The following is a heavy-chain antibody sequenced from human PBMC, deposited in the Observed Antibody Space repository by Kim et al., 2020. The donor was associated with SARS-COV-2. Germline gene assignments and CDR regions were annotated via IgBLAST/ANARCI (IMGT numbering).Heavy chain of an antibody. V-gene: IGHV3-23*01. CDR3: SKTLRVTKQTTGGDFFVS. CDR1: GFTFTTDT. Sequence: GGSLRLSCEASGFTFTTDTMNWVRQAPGTGLEWVSGISGGGGGTYYADSAKGRFTISRDSSKKTPYLQMNSLRVEDTDVYYCSKTLRVTKQTTGGDFFVSSGHRALVSVSP. CDR2: ISGGGGGT. J-gene: IGHJ5*01. D-gene: IGHD4-17*01.